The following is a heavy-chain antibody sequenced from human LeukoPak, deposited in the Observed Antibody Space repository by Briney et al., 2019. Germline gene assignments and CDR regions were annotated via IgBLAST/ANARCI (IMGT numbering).Heavy chain of an antibody. Sequence: ASEKVSCKASGYTFTSYGISWVRQAPGQGLEWMGWISAYNGNTNYAQKLQGRVTMTTDTSTSTAYMELRSLRSDDTAVYYCARDIHYDSSGYQTSYYFDYWGQGTLVTVSS. CDR3: ARDIHYDSSGYQTSYYFDY. V-gene: IGHV1-18*01. CDR2: ISAYNGNT. J-gene: IGHJ4*02. D-gene: IGHD3-22*01. CDR1: GYTFTSYG.